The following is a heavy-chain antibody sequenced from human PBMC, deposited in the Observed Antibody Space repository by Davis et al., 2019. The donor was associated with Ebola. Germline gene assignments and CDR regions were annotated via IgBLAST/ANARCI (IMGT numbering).Heavy chain of an antibody. CDR2: ISWNSGSI. D-gene: IGHD3-10*01. Sequence: SLKISCAASGFTFDDYAMRWVRQAPGKGLEWVSGISWNSGSIGYADSVKGRFTISRDNAKNSLYLQMNSLRAEDTAVYYCARGYYYGSGSLYYWGQGTLVTVSS. CDR1: GFTFDDYA. CDR3: ARGYYYGSGSLYY. J-gene: IGHJ4*02. V-gene: IGHV3-9*01.